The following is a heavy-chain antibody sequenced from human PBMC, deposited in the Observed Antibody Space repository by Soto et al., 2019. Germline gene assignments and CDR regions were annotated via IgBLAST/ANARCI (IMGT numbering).Heavy chain of an antibody. CDR1: GGAITGYY. CDR2: VYFSGST. D-gene: IGHD6-6*01. V-gene: IGHV4-59*01. CDR3: SRERGAVASIADAFDI. Sequence: PLETLSLTCNVSGGAITGYYWNWIRQPPGKGLEWIGYVYFSGSTKYNPSLTSRVTISVDMSKKQFSLRLTSMTSADTAVYYCSRERGAVASIADAFDIWGQGTMVTVSS. J-gene: IGHJ3*02.